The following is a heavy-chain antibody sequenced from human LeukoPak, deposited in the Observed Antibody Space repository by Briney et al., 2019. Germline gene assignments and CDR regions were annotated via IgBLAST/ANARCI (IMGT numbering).Heavy chain of an antibody. CDR1: GFTFSSYG. D-gene: IGHD4-23*01. CDR2: ISGSGGST. J-gene: IGHJ4*02. CDR3: AKALDDYGGYQPGY. V-gene: IGHV3-23*01. Sequence: GGSLRLSCAASGFTFSSYGMHWVRQAPGKGLEWAAISGSGGSTYYADSVKGRFTNSRDNSKNTLYLQMNSLRAEDTAVYYCAKALDDYGGYQPGYWGQGTLVTVSS.